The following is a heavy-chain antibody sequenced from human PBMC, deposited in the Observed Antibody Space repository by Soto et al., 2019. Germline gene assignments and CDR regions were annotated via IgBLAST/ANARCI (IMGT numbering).Heavy chain of an antibody. D-gene: IGHD3-22*01. J-gene: IGHJ4*02. CDR2: ISYDGSNK. Sequence: GGSLRLSCAASGFTFSSYAMHWVRQAPGKGLEWVAVISYDGSNKYYADSVKGRFTISRDNSKNTLYLQMNSLRAEDTAVYYCAREKDDSSGYTYFDYWGQGTLVTVSS. CDR1: GFTFSSYA. V-gene: IGHV3-30-3*01. CDR3: AREKDDSSGYTYFDY.